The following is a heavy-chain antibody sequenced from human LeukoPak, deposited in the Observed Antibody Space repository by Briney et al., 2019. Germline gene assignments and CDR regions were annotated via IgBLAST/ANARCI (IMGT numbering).Heavy chain of an antibody. V-gene: IGHV1-2*02. Sequence: ASVKVSCKASGYTFSDYYMHWVRQAPGQGLEWMGWINPNNGGTEHAQNFQGRVTMTRDTSISTAYMELNSLTSDDTAVYYCARESGGILSYFDYWGLGSLVTVSS. D-gene: IGHD1-26*01. J-gene: IGHJ4*02. CDR1: GYTFSDYY. CDR3: ARESGGILSYFDY. CDR2: INPNNGGT.